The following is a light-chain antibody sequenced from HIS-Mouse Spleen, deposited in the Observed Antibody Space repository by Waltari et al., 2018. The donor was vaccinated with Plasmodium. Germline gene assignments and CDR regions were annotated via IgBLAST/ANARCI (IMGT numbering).Light chain of an antibody. CDR3: QQYGSSPYT. Sequence: IVLTQSSCRVSMSTGDRATHTGRASQSVSSSYVAWYQQKTGQAPWLLIYGASSRATGIPDRFSGSGSGTDFTLTISRLEPEDFAVYYCQQYGSSPYTFGQGTKLEIK. CDR2: GAS. J-gene: IGKJ2*01. CDR1: QSVSSSY. V-gene: IGKV3-20*01.